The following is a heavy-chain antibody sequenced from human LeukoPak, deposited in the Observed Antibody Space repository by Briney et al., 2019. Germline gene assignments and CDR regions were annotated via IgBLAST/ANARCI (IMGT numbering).Heavy chain of an antibody. CDR3: ARGLGAFDI. CDR2: INHSGST. CDR1: GGSFSGYY. Sequence: SETLSLTCAVYGGSFSGYYWSWVRQPPGKGLEWIGEINHSGSTNYNPSLKSRVTISVDTSKNQFSLKLSSVTAADTAVYYCARGLGAFDIWGQGTMVTVSS. V-gene: IGHV4-34*01. J-gene: IGHJ3*02.